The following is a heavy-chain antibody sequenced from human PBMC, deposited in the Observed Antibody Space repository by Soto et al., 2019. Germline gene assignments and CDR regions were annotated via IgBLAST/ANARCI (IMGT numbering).Heavy chain of an antibody. CDR3: ATRIAPGARETFEY. CDR1: GFTFSSYA. Sequence: EVHLLESGGGLVQSGGSLRLSGAASGFTFSSYAISWVRQAPGKGPVWVSVITGSGTGTYYKDSVKGRFTISRDNSKNALYLQMNSLRAGDTAVYYCATRIAPGARETFEYWGQGTLVTVSS. V-gene: IGHV3-23*01. J-gene: IGHJ4*02. CDR2: ITGSGTGT. D-gene: IGHD6-13*01.